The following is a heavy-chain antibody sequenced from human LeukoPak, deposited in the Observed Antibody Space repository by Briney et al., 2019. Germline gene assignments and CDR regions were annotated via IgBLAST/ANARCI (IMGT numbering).Heavy chain of an antibody. Sequence: ASVKVSCKASGYTFTGYYMHWVRQAPGQGLEWMGWINPNSGGTNYAQKFQGRVTMTRDTSISTAYMELSGLRSDDTAVYYCAAEHYDFWSGYYRDYWGQGTLVTVSS. V-gene: IGHV1-2*02. CDR1: GYTFTGYY. D-gene: IGHD3-3*01. J-gene: IGHJ4*02. CDR2: INPNSGGT. CDR3: AAEHYDFWSGYYRDY.